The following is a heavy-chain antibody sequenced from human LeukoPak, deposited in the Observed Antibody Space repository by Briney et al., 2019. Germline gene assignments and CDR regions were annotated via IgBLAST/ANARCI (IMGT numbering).Heavy chain of an antibody. J-gene: IGHJ5*02. CDR2: IIPIFGTA. CDR1: GGTFSRYA. Sequence: ASVKVSCKASGGTFSRYAISWVRQAPGQGLEWMGGIIPIFGTANYAHKFQGRVTITADESTSTAYMELSSLRSEDTAVYYCAREGSSGWYWSWFDPWGQGTLVTVSS. D-gene: IGHD6-19*01. CDR3: AREGSSGWYWSWFDP. V-gene: IGHV1-69*01.